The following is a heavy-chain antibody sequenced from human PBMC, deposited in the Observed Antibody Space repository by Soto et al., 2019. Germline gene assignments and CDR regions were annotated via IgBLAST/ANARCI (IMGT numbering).Heavy chain of an antibody. D-gene: IGHD1-26*01. CDR1: GFTFSSYG. CDR2: ISYDGSNK. CDR3: AKDPESGSYEKYYYYGMDV. Sequence: GGSLRLSCAASGFTFSSYGMHWVRQAPGKGLEWVAVISYDGSNKYYADSVKGRFTISRDNSKNTLYLQMNSLRAEDTAVYYCAKDPESGSYEKYYYYGMDVWGQGTTVTVSS. J-gene: IGHJ6*02. V-gene: IGHV3-30*18.